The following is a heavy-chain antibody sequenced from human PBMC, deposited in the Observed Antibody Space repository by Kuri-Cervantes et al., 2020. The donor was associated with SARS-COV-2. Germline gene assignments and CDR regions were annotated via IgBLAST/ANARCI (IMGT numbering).Heavy chain of an antibody. CDR1: GGSISSYY. J-gene: IGHJ6*02. CDR3: ARLNGLAVEGYYYYYGMDV. V-gene: IGHV4-59*01. Sequence: SETLSLTCTVSGGSISSYYWSWIRQPPGKGLEWIGYIYYRGSTNYNPSLKSRVTMSVDTSVNHFSLKVTSVTPADTAVYYCARLNGLAVEGYYYYYGMDVWGQGTTVTVSS. CDR2: IYYRGST. D-gene: IGHD3-16*01.